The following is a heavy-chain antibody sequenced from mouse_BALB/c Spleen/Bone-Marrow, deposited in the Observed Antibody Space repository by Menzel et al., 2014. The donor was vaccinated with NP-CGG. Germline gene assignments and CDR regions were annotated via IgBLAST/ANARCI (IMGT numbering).Heavy chain of an antibody. J-gene: IGHJ3*01. Sequence: VQLQESGPELVRPGVSVKISCKGSGYTFTDYAMHWVKQSHAKSLEWIGVISTYSGNTNYNQKFKGKATMTVDKSSSTAYMELGMLTSEDSAIYYCARVIYYDSTWFAYWGQGTLVTVSA. CDR2: ISTYSGNT. CDR1: GYTFTDYA. CDR3: ARVIYYDSTWFAY. D-gene: IGHD2-4*01. V-gene: IGHV1-67*01.